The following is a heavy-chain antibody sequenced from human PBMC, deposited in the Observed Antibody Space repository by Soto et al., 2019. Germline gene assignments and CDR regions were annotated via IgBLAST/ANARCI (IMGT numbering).Heavy chain of an antibody. CDR2: IKQDGSEG. D-gene: IGHD2-21*01. CDR3: ARARHIGP. V-gene: IGHV3-7*04. CDR1: VFTFGNYW. J-gene: IGHJ5*02. Sequence: GVTRRLSYAAAVFTFGNYWMSWVLQAPGKGLEWVANIKQDGSEGNYADSVKGRFTISRDNAENSLYLQMTSLRAEDTAVYYCARARHIGPWGHGTLVTVS.